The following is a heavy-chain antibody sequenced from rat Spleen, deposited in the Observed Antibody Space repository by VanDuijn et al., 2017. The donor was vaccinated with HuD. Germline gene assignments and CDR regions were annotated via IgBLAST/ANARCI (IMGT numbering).Heavy chain of an antibody. CDR3: ARPSTIAAIAPFDY. V-gene: IGHV5-29*01. J-gene: IGHJ2*01. CDR1: GFTFSNYG. Sequence: EVQLVETGGGLVQPGRSLKLSCVASGFTFSNYGTHWIRQAPTKGLDWVPTISYDGSSPYYQDSVKGRFTISRDNAKSTLYLQMDSLRSEDTATYYCARPSTIAAIAPFDYWGQGVMVTVSS. CDR2: ISYDGSSP. D-gene: IGHD1-2*01.